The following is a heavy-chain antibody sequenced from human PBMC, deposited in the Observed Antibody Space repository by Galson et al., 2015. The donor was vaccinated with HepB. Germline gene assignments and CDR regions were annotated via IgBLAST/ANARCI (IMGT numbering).Heavy chain of an antibody. J-gene: IGHJ1*01. CDR3: ATIEGGSEHFQH. V-gene: IGHV1-46*01. CDR2: IFAGGGST. Sequence: SVKVSCKASGYTLTNYHFHWVRQAPGQGPEWMGKIFAGGGSTRYAERFQGRVTLTRDSSTSTIYMEVSSLRSDDTAVYYCATIEGGSEHFQHWGQGTLVTVSS. CDR1: GYTLTNYH.